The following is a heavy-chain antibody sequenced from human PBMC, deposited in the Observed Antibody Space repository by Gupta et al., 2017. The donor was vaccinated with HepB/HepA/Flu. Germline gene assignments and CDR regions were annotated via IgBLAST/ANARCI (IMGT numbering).Heavy chain of an antibody. CDR2: ISSSGSPI. V-gene: IGHV3-11*04. J-gene: IGHJ4*02. CDR1: GFTFSDYY. D-gene: IGHD2-15*01. CDR3: ARAPPPTVVVEDYFDY. Sequence: QVQLVESGGGLVKPGGSLRLSCAASGFTFSDYYMSWIRQAPGKGLEWVSYISSSGSPIYYADSVKGRFTISRNNAKNSLYLQMNSLRAEDTXVXYCARAPPPTVVVEDYFDYWGQGTLVTVSS.